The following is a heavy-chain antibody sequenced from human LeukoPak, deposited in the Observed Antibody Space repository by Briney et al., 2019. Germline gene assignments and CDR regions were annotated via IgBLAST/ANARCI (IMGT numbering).Heavy chain of an antibody. CDR2: IKQDGSEK. J-gene: IGHJ4*02. CDR1: GFTFSTYW. D-gene: IGHD1-7*01. CDR3: ARGMVRTGTTPPGY. Sequence: GGSLRLSCAASGFTFSTYWMSWVRQAPGKGLEWVANIKQDGSEKYYVDSVKGRFTISRDNAKNSLYLQMNSLRAEDTAVYYCARGMVRTGTTPPGYWGQGTLVTVSS. V-gene: IGHV3-7*01.